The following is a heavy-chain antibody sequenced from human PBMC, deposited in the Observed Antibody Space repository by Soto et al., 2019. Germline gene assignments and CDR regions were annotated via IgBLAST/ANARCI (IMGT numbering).Heavy chain of an antibody. CDR1: DFDFSSYG. CDR2: SSYDGRET. CDR3: ARDSGWPILNFDN. Sequence: GRSLRLSCAASDFDFSSYGIHWVRQAPGKGLEWVAASSYDGRETFYADSAKGRFTVSKEMSKNTAFLQMNALRHEDTAVYFCARDSGWPILNFDNWGQGTPVTGSS. J-gene: IGHJ4*02. V-gene: IGHV3-30*03. D-gene: IGHD3-10*01.